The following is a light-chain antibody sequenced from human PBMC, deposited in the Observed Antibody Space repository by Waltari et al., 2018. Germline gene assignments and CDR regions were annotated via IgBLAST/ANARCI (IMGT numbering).Light chain of an antibody. CDR2: GTS. CDR3: QHYVRLPAT. V-gene: IGKV3-20*01. J-gene: IGKJ1*01. Sequence: ELVLTQSSGTLSLSPGERAPISCRASQSVGGTLAWYQQKPGQAPRLLMYGTSIRAPGTPDRFSGTGSGTDFSLTISRLEPEDFAVYYCQHYVRLPATFGQGTKVEIK. CDR1: QSVGGT.